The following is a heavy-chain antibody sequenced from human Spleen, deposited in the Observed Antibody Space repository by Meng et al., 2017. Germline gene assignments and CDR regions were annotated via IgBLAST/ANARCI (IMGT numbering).Heavy chain of an antibody. J-gene: IGHJ4*02. D-gene: IGHD3-10*01. Sequence: QLHMRAPCPGRVQHSAHLSPPCSVSGGAISSNNYYWDWIRQPPGKWRDLIGAIYHSRSTSYNPSLQSRVTMFVDTSKNQFSLLSTSVTATDTAVYYCARRRGGSGRDCWGQGTLVTVSS. V-gene: IGHV4-39*01. CDR2: IYHSRST. CDR1: GGAISSNNYY. CDR3: ARRRGGSGRDC.